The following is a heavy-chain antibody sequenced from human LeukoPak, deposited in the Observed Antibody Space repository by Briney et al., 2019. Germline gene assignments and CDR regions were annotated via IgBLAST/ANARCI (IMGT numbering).Heavy chain of an antibody. CDR1: GFTFSSYA. Sequence: GGSLRLSCAASGFTFSSYAMHWVRQAPGKGLEYVSAISSNGGSTYYANSVKGRFTISRDNSKNTLYLQMGSLRAEDMAVYYCARVEAAARYLFDYWGQGTLVTVSS. J-gene: IGHJ4*02. CDR3: ARVEAAARYLFDY. CDR2: ISSNGGST. V-gene: IGHV3-64*01. D-gene: IGHD6-13*01.